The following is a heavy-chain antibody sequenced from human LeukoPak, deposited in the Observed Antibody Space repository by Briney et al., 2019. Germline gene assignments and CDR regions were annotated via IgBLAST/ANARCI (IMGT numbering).Heavy chain of an antibody. J-gene: IGHJ4*02. CDR1: GGSISSGDYY. CDR3: ARVGRPALGIGGLFDY. Sequence: SETLSLTCTVSGGSISSGDYYWSWIRQPPGQGLESRVYIYYSGSTYYNPSLKSRVTISVDTSKNQFSLKLSSVTAADTAVYYCARVGRPALGIGGLFDYWGQGTLVTVSS. V-gene: IGHV4-30-4*08. CDR2: IYYSGST. D-gene: IGHD7-27*01.